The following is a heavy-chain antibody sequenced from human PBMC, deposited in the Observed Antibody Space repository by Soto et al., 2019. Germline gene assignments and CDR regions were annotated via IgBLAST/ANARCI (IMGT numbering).Heavy chain of an antibody. CDR1: GFTFRTYW. D-gene: IGHD5-18*01. J-gene: IGHJ6*04. CDR2: INLDGSEK. V-gene: IGHV3-7*05. CDR3: ARDGSTSWYSYDYHGMDV. Sequence: EVQLVESGGGLVQPGGSLRLSCAASGFTFRTYWLSWVRQVPGKGLVWVANINLDGSEKNYVDSVKGLFTISRDNARNSLYLQMMGLRAEDTAVYYCARDGSTSWYSYDYHGMDVWGEGTTVTVSS.